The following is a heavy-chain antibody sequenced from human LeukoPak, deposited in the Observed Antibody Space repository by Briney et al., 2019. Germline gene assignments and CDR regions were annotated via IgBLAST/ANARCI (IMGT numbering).Heavy chain of an antibody. D-gene: IGHD3-22*01. CDR1: GYSFTGHY. J-gene: IGHJ4*02. CDR3: SKSGLGGLDSTAYRFLEH. V-gene: IGHV1-2*02. Sequence: ALVMVSCKASGYSFTGHYLYWVRQAPGQGLEWMGWINPAGGGTEYAQIFQGRVSMTTDTSTNTAYMELTGLISDDTAVYYCSKSGLGGLDSTAYRFLEHWGQGTLIAVSS. CDR2: INPAGGGT.